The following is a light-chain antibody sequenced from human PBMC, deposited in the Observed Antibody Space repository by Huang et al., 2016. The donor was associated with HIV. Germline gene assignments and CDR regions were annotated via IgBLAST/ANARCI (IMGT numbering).Light chain of an antibody. V-gene: IGKV3-20*01. CDR3: QQYASSPGT. Sequence: PGDRATLSCRASLSVTSNFLAWYQQRPGQAPRLLIYGASSRATDIPVRISGTGSGTDFTLTISRLEPEDFAVYYCQQYASSPGTFGQGTKVEI. CDR1: LSVTSNF. CDR2: GAS. J-gene: IGKJ1*01.